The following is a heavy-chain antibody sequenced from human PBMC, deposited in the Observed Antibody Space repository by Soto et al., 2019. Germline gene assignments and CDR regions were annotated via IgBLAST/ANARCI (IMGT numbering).Heavy chain of an antibody. CDR1: GFTFSNAW. D-gene: IGHD3-16*02. Sequence: GGSLRLSCAASGFTFSNAWMNWVRQAPGKGLEWVGRIKSKTDGGTTDYAAPVKGRFTISRDDSKNTLYLQMNSLKTEDTAVYYCTTVDYDYIWGSYRHIDYWGQGTLVTVSS. J-gene: IGHJ4*02. CDR2: IKSKTDGGTT. CDR3: TTVDYDYIWGSYRHIDY. V-gene: IGHV3-15*07.